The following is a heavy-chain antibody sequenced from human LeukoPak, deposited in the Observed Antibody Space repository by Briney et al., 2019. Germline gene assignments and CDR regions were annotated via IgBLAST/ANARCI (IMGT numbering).Heavy chain of an antibody. J-gene: IGHJ4*02. V-gene: IGHV3-74*01. CDR3: VRDDDVYGFDY. D-gene: IGHD3-16*01. Sequence: GXLXXSXXAAGFIFSRHWMHGGRPAPGEGLXCVPRVKKDGTYRYYGASVKGRFKISRDNAKNTLYLQMNSLRVEDTARYYCVRDDDVYGFDYWGQGTVVTVSS. CDR2: VKKDGTYR. CDR1: GFIFSRHW.